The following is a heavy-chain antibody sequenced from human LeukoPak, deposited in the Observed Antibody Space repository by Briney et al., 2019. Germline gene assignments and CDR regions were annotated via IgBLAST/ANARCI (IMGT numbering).Heavy chain of an antibody. CDR1: GFTFSSYS. D-gene: IGHD4-23*01. CDR2: ISSSSSYI. Sequence: GGSLRLSCAASGFTFSSYSMNWVRQAPGKGLEWVSSISSSSSYIYYADSVKGRFTISRDNAKNSLYLQMNSLRAEDTAVYYCARDHYGGNSHDAFDIWGQGTTVTVSS. V-gene: IGHV3-21*01. J-gene: IGHJ3*02. CDR3: ARDHYGGNSHDAFDI.